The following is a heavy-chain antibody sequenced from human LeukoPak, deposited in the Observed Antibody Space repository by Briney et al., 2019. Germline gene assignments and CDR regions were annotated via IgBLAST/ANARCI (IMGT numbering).Heavy chain of an antibody. V-gene: IGHV1-2*02. Sequence: ASVKVSCKVSGYTFTGYYMHWVRQAPGQGLEWMGWINPNSGGTNYAQKFQGRVTMTRDTSISTAYMELSRLRSDDTAVYYCARDRSSSWAACYDYWGQGTLVTVSS. CDR3: ARDRSSSWAACYDY. CDR1: GYTFTGYY. D-gene: IGHD6-13*01. CDR2: INPNSGGT. J-gene: IGHJ4*02.